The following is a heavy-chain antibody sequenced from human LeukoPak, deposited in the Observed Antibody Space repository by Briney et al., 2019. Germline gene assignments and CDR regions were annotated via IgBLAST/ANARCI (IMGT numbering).Heavy chain of an antibody. CDR3: ARGQPFLYDSSGYYCDY. V-gene: IGHV4-34*01. Sequence: PSETLSLTCAVYGGSFSGNYWSWIRQPPGKGLEWIGEINHSGSTNYNPSLKSRVTISVDTSKNQFSLKLSSVTAADTAVYYCARGQPFLYDSSGYYCDYWGQGTLVTVSS. CDR2: INHSGST. J-gene: IGHJ4*02. D-gene: IGHD3-22*01. CDR1: GGSFSGNY.